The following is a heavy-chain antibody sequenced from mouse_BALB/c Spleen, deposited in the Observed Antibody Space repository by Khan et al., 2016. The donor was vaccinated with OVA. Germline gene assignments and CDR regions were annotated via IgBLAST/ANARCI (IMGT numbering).Heavy chain of an antibody. CDR2: IYPGNSDT. D-gene: IGHD1-1*01. V-gene: IGHV1-5*01. CDR1: GYSFTTYW. CDR3: TRSSYYGSNWYFDV. Sequence: VQLKESGTVLARPGASVKMSCKASGYSFTTYWMHWVKQRPGQDLEWIGAIYPGNSDTSYNQKFKGKAKLTAVTSASTAFMELSSLANEDSAVYYCTRSSYYGSNWYFDVWAAGTTVTVSS. J-gene: IGHJ1*01.